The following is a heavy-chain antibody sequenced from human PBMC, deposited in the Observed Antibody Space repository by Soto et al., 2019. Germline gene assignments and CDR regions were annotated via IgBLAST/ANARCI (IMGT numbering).Heavy chain of an antibody. CDR1: GFTFSSYT. V-gene: IGHV3-48*01. CDR2: ISLSGSDM. Sequence: GGSLRLSCAASGFTFSSYTMNWVRQAPGKGQEWVSYISLSGSDMYYAGSVKGRFTISRDNAKNSLSLQMNSLRAEDTSVYYCVRDHIWSFDYWGQGTPVTVSS. D-gene: IGHD3-10*01. CDR3: VRDHIWSFDY. J-gene: IGHJ4*02.